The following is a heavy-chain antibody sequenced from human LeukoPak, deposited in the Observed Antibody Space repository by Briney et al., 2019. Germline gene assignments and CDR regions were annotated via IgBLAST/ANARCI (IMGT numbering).Heavy chain of an antibody. CDR3: AKGESDYGDLPYY. CDR1: GFTFSSYG. CDR2: ISYDGSNK. Sequence: PGRSLRLSCAASGFTFSSYGMHWVRQAPGKGLEWVAVISYDGSNKYYADSVKGRFTISRDNSKNTLYLQMNSLRAEDTAVYYCAKGESDYGDLPYYWGQGTLVTVSS. V-gene: IGHV3-30*18. D-gene: IGHD4-17*01. J-gene: IGHJ4*02.